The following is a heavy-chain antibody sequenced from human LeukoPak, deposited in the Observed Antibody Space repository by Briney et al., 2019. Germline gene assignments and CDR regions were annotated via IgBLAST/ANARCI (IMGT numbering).Heavy chain of an antibody. D-gene: IGHD2-21*01. Sequence: PGGSLRLSCAASGFTFSSYSMNWVRQAPGKGLEWVSSISSSSSYIYYADSVKGRFTISRDNAKNSLYLQMNSLRAEDTAVYYCAREREHIVVVIARGGAFDIWGQGTMVTVSS. J-gene: IGHJ3*02. CDR2: ISSSSSYI. V-gene: IGHV3-21*01. CDR1: GFTFSSYS. CDR3: AREREHIVVVIARGGAFDI.